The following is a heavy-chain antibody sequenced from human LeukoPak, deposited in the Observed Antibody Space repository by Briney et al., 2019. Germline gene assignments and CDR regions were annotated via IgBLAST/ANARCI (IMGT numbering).Heavy chain of an antibody. CDR3: ARDAVPYSSSWIPGY. Sequence: SETLSLTCTVSGGSIRSCAHCWRWIRQHPGKGLKWIGYIYYSGSTYYSGSTSYNPSLRSRVTISVDTSKNQFFLKVTSVTAADTAVYYCARDAVPYSSSWIPGYWGQGALVTVSS. V-gene: IGHV4-31*03. CDR1: GGSIRSCAHC. CDR2: IYYSGSTYYSGST. D-gene: IGHD6-13*01. J-gene: IGHJ4*02.